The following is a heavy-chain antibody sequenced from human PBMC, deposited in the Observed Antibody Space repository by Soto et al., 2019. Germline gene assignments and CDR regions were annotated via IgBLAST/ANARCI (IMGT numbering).Heavy chain of an antibody. J-gene: IGHJ6*02. CDR1: GFTFSSYS. CDR2: ISSSSSTI. Sequence: PGGSLRLSCAASGFTFSSYSMNWVRQAPGKGLEWVSYISSSSSTIYYADSVKGRFTISRDNAKNSLYLQMNSLRGEDTAVYYCARGYYYYYYGMDVWGQGTTVTVSS. V-gene: IGHV3-48*01. CDR3: ARGYYYYYYGMDV.